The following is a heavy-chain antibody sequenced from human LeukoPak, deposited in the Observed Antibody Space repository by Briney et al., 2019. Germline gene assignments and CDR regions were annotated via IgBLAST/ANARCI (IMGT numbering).Heavy chain of an antibody. CDR3: AREVGYDPSWWFDP. Sequence: GGSLRLPRAASGFTFSSYWMHWVRQAPGKGLVWVSRINSDGSSTSYADSVKGRFTISRDNAKNTLYLQMNSLRAEDTAVYYCAREVGYDPSWWFDPWGQGTLVTVSS. J-gene: IGHJ5*02. V-gene: IGHV3-74*01. CDR2: INSDGSST. CDR1: GFTFSSYW. D-gene: IGHD3-3*01.